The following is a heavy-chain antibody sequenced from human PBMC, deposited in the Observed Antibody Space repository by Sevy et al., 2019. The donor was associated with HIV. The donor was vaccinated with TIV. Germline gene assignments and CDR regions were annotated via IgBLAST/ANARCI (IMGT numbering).Heavy chain of an antibody. D-gene: IGHD3-16*01. CDR3: GQGGGGH. J-gene: IGHJ4*02. CDR2: IKPDGSDK. V-gene: IGHV3-7*01. Sequence: GGSLRLSCAASGFIFSNSWMGWVRQAPGRGLECVAAIKPDGSDKYYVDSVKGRFIVSRANAKNSLFLQMNSLRDEDTVVDYWGQGGGGHWGQGALVTVSS. CDR1: GFIFSNSW.